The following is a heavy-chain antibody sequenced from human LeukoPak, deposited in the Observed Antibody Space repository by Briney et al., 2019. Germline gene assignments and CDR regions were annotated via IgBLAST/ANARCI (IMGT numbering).Heavy chain of an antibody. V-gene: IGHV3-48*01. J-gene: IGHJ4*02. D-gene: IGHD3-22*01. Sequence: GGSLRLSCAASGFTFSSYAMHWVRQAPGKGLEWVSYISSSSTTIYYADSVKGRFTISRDNAKNSLYLQMNSLRAEDTAVYYCARVLHKRNYDSSAYYVFWGQGTLVTVSS. CDR3: ARVLHKRNYDSSAYYVF. CDR2: ISSSSTTI. CDR1: GFTFSSYA.